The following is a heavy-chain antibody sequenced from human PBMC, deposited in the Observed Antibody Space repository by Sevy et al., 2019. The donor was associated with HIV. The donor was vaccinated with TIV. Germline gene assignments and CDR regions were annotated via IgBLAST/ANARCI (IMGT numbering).Heavy chain of an antibody. CDR3: ARGKSGYGYALNY. CDR2: IYSDGTT. D-gene: IGHD5-18*01. V-gene: IGHV3-66*01. J-gene: IGHJ4*02. CDR1: GFTVNSNY. Sequence: GGSLRLSCAASGFTVNSNYMTWVRQAPGKGLEGVSVIYSDGTTYHADSVKDRFTISRDNFKNTLYLQMNSLRAVDTAVYYCARGKSGYGYALNYWGQGTLVTVSS.